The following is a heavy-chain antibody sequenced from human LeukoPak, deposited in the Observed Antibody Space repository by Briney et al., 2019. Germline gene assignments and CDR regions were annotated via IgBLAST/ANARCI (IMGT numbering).Heavy chain of an antibody. V-gene: IGHV3-7*03. D-gene: IGHD2-8*01. Sequence: GGSLRLSCAASGFTFNNYWMSWVRQTPGKGLEWVANIKQDANKKDYVDSVKGRFTISRDNAKNSLYLQMNSLRAEDTAVYYCVREGACNGACAFDIWGQGTMVTVSS. CDR2: IKQDANKK. J-gene: IGHJ3*02. CDR3: VREGACNGACAFDI. CDR1: GFTFNNYW.